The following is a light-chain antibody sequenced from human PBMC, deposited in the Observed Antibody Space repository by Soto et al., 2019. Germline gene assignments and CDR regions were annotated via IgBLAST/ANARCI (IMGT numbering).Light chain of an antibody. V-gene: IGKV3-15*01. CDR1: QSVSST. CDR2: GAS. Sequence: EILMTQSPATLSVSPGERATLSCRASQSVSSTLAWYQQKPDQAPRLLIYGASTRATDIPARFSGSGSGTEFTLTISSLQSEDFAVYYCQQYYSWPRTFGQGTKVDIK. J-gene: IGKJ1*01. CDR3: QQYYSWPRT.